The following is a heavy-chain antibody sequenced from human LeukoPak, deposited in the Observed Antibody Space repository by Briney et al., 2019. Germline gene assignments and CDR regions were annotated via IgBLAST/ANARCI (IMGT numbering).Heavy chain of an antibody. CDR3: ARDLDPHTSIAVAGPTGV. V-gene: IGHV7-4-1*02. Sequence: GASVKVSCTASGYTFTSYAMNWVRQAPGQGLEWMGWINTNTGNPTYAQGFTGRFVFSLDTSVSTAYLQISSLKAEDTAVYYCARDLDPHTSIAVAGPTGVWGKGTTVTVSS. CDR2: INTNTGNP. J-gene: IGHJ6*04. CDR1: GYTFTSYA. D-gene: IGHD6-19*01.